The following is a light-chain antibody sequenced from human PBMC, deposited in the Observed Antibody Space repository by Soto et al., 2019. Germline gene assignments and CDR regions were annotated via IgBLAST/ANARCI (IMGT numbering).Light chain of an antibody. CDR1: SSDVGGNSY. CDR2: DDT. Sequence: QSVLIQPRSVSGSPGQSVTISCTGTSSDVGGNSYVSWYQQHPGKAPKLLIYDDTKRPSGVPDLFSGSKSGNTASLTISGLQAEDEADYYCCSYAGSFTYVFGAGTKVTVL. V-gene: IGLV2-11*01. CDR3: CSYAGSFTYV. J-gene: IGLJ1*01.